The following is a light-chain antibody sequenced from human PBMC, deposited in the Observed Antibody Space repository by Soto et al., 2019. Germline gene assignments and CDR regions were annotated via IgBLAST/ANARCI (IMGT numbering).Light chain of an antibody. CDR2: GNT. J-gene: IGLJ1*01. V-gene: IGLV1-40*01. CDR3: QSYDTSLSGSYV. Sequence: SVLTQPPSVSGAPGQSVTISCTWSSSNIGADYDVHWYQQLPGAAPKLLIYGNTNRPSGVPDRFSGSKSGTSGSLAITGLQAEDEADYYCQSYDTSLSGSYVFGTGTKVTVL. CDR1: SSNIGADYD.